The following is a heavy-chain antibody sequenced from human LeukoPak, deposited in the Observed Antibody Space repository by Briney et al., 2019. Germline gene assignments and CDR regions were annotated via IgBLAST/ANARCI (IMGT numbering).Heavy chain of an antibody. J-gene: IGHJ5*02. CDR3: ARDRPDVYYDSSGYYYVTGFDP. CDR1: GGTFTSYA. V-gene: IGHV1-69*10. Sequence: ASVKVSCKASGGTFTSYAISWVRQAPGQGLEWMGGIIPIFGIANYAQKFQGRVTITADKSTSTAYMELSSLRSEDTAVYYCARDRPDVYYDSSGYYYVTGFDPWGQGTLVTVSS. CDR2: IIPIFGIA. D-gene: IGHD3-22*01.